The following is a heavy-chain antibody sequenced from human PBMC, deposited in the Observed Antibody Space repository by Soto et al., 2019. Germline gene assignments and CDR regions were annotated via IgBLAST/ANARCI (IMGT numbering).Heavy chain of an antibody. J-gene: IGHJ4*02. CDR1: GFTFSSYA. D-gene: IGHD6-13*01. CDR2: ISGSGGST. V-gene: IGHV3-23*01. Sequence: GESLKISCAASGFTFSSYAMSWVRQAPGKGLEWVSAISGSGGSTYYADSVKGRFTISRDNSKNTLYLQMNSLRAEDTAVYYCAKGSSNLDYWGQGTLVTVSS. CDR3: AKGSSNLDY.